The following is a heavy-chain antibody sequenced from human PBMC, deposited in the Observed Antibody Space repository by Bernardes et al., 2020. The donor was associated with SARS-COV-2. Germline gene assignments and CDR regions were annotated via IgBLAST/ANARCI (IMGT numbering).Heavy chain of an antibody. V-gene: IGHV3-23*01. J-gene: IGHJ4*02. CDR3: ARGSGASCYSSFDY. CDR2: IDYSGGST. CDR1: GFIFRNSA. D-gene: IGHD2-15*01. Sequence: GGSLRLSCAASGFIFRNSAMSWVRQAPGKGLEWVSTIDYSGGSTYYADSVKSRFTLSRDNSKNTLYLQMNTLRAEDTAVYSCARGSGASCYSSFDYWGQGTLVTVS.